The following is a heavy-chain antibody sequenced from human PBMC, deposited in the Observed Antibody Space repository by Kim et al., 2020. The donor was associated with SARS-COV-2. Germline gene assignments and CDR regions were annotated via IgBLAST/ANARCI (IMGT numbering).Heavy chain of an antibody. V-gene: IGHV1-3*01. J-gene: IGHJ6*02. Sequence: KYSQKFQGRVTITRAPSASTAYMELSSLRSEDTAVYYCARGQVHYYGMDVWGQGTTVTVSS. D-gene: IGHD1-1*01. CDR3: ARGQVHYYGMDV.